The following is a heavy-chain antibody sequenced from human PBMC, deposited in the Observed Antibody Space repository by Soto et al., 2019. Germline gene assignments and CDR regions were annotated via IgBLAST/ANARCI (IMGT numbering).Heavy chain of an antibody. D-gene: IGHD3-3*01. J-gene: IGHJ3*02. CDR3: ARDPHVLRFLEWDSDAFDI. V-gene: IGHV1-3*01. CDR2: INAGNGNT. Sequence: ASVKVSCKASGYTFTSYAMHWVRQAPGQRLEWMGWINAGNGNTKYSQKFQGRVTITRDTSASTAYMELSSLRSEDTAVYYCARDPHVLRFLEWDSDAFDIWGQGTMVTVSS. CDR1: GYTFTSYA.